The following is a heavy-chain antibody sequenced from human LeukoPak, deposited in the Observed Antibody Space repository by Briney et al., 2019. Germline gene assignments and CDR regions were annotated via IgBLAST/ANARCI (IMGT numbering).Heavy chain of an antibody. CDR1: GGSISSSSHY. CDR3: ARGTLYSGWSYYFDY. Sequence: SETLSLTCTVSGGSISSSSHYWGWIRQPPGKGLEWIGSMYYRGSTYHNPSLKSRVTISVDTSKNHFSLRLSSVTAADTAMYYCARGTLYSGWSYYFDYWGQGSQVTVSS. V-gene: IGHV4-39*07. D-gene: IGHD6-19*01. J-gene: IGHJ4*02. CDR2: MYYRGST.